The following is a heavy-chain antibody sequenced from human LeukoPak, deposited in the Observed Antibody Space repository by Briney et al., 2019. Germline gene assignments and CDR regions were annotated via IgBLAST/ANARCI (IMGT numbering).Heavy chain of an antibody. CDR2: ISWNSGSI. CDR1: GCTFDDYA. Sequence: GGSLRLSCAASGCTFDDYAMHWVRQAPGKGLEWVSGISWNSGSIGYADSVKGRFTISRDTAKNFLYLQINSLRAEDMALYYCERGDTAMVNWGQGTLVSVSS. D-gene: IGHD5-18*01. J-gene: IGHJ4*02. CDR3: ERGDTAMVN. V-gene: IGHV3-9*03.